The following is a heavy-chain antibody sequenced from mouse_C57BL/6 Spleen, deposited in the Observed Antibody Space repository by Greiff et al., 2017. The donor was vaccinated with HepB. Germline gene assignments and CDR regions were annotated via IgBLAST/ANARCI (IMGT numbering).Heavy chain of an antibody. Sequence: EVQGVESGGGLVQPKGSLKLSCAASGFTFNTYAMHWVRQAPGKGLEWVARIRSKSSNYATYYADSVKDRFTISRDDSQSMLYLQMNNLKTEDTAMYYCVRRGYDGYSLWFAYWGQGTLVTVSA. CDR2: IRSKSSNYAT. CDR3: VRRGYDGYSLWFAY. J-gene: IGHJ3*01. V-gene: IGHV10-3*01. CDR1: GFTFNTYA. D-gene: IGHD2-3*01.